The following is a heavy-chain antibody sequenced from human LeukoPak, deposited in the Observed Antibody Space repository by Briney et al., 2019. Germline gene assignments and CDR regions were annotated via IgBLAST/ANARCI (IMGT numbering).Heavy chain of an antibody. CDR3: AAVGAIVVVPAAIRFPYAFDI. CDR1: GGTFSSYA. Sequence: SVKVSCKASGGTFSSYAISWVRQAPGQGLEWMGGIIPIFGTANYAQRFQGRVTITTDESTSTAYMELSSLRSEDTAVYYCAAVGAIVVVPAAIRFPYAFDIWGQGTMVTVSS. D-gene: IGHD2-2*02. J-gene: IGHJ3*02. V-gene: IGHV1-69*05. CDR2: IIPIFGTA.